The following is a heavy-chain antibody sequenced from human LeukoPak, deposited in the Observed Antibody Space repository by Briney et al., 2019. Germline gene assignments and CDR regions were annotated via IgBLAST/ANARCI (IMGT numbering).Heavy chain of an antibody. CDR2: ILYDGSNK. CDR1: GFIFSSYG. CDR3: ARTATDFTIFGDIDY. D-gene: IGHD3-3*01. Sequence: GGSLRLSCAASGFIFSSYGMHWVRQAPGKGLEWVAVILYDGSNKYYADSVKGRFTISRDNSKNTLYLQMNSLRAEDTAVYYCARTATDFTIFGDIDYWGQGTLVTVSS. J-gene: IGHJ4*02. V-gene: IGHV3-30*03.